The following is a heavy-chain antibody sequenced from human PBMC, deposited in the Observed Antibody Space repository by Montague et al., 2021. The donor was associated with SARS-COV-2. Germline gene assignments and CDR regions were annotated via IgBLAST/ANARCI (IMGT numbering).Heavy chain of an antibody. D-gene: IGHD6-13*01. J-gene: IGHJ4*02. CDR1: GGSFSGYY. Sequence: SETLSLTCAVYGGSFSGYYWSWIRQPPGKGLEWIGEINHSGSTNYNPSPKSRVTISVDTSKNQFSLKLSSVTAADTAVYYCARDRYSSSWYGQKHYFDYWGQGTLVTVAS. CDR2: INHSGST. V-gene: IGHV4-34*01. CDR3: ARDRYSSSWYGQKHYFDY.